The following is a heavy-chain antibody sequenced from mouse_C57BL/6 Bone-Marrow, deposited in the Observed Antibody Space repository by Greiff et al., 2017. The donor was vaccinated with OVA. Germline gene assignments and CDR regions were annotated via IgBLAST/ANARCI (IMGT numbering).Heavy chain of an antibody. J-gene: IGHJ4*01. CDR1: GYTFTTSW. CDR3: ARTAAHYAMDY. D-gene: IGHD6-1*01. Sequence: VQLQQSGAELAKPGASVKLSCKASGYTFTTSWLHWVKQRPGRGLEWIGYINPSSGYTKDNQKFKDKATLTADKSSSTAYMQLSSLTYEDSAVYYCARTAAHYAMDYWGQGTSVTVSS. V-gene: IGHV1-7*01. CDR2: INPSSGYT.